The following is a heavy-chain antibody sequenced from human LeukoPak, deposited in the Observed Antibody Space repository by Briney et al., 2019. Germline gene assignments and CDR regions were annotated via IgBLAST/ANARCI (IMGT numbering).Heavy chain of an antibody. CDR1: GYSISSGYY. J-gene: IGHJ5*02. D-gene: IGHD6-13*01. V-gene: IGHV4-38-2*02. CDR3: ARELGSSSWYGGNWFDP. CDR2: IYHSGST. Sequence: PSETLSLTCTVSGYSISSGYYWGWIRQPPGKGLEWIRSIYHSGSTYYNPSLKSRVTISVDTSKNRFSLKLSSVTAADTAVYYCARELGSSSWYGGNWFDPWGQGTLVTVSS.